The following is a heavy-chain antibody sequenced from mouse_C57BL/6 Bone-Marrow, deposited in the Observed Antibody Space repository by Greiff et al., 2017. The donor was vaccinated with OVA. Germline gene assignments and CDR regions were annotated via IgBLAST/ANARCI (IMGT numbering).Heavy chain of an antibody. CDR1: EYEFPSHD. J-gene: IGHJ3*01. D-gene: IGHD2-1*01. Sequence: DVMLVESGGGLVQPGESLKLSCESNEYEFPSHDMSWVRKTPEKRLELVAAINSDGGSTYYPDTMERRFIISRDNTKKTLYLQMISLRSEDTASYYCARRVGVYGNSAWGQGTLVTVSA. CDR3: ARRVGVYGNSA. CDR2: INSDGGST. V-gene: IGHV5-2*03.